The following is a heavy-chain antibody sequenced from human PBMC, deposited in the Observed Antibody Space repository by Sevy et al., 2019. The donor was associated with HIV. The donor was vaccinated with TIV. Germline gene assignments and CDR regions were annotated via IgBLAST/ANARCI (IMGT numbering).Heavy chain of an antibody. Sequence: SQTLSLTCAISGDSVSSNSAAWNWIRQSPSRGLEWLGRTYYRSKWYNDYAVSVKSRITINPDTSKNQFSLQLNSVTPEDTAVYYCARVLLRAAACTLHGMDVWGQGTTVTVSS. CDR1: GDSVSSNSAA. CDR3: ARVLLRAAACTLHGMDV. J-gene: IGHJ6*02. V-gene: IGHV6-1*01. CDR2: TYYRSKWYN. D-gene: IGHD6-13*01.